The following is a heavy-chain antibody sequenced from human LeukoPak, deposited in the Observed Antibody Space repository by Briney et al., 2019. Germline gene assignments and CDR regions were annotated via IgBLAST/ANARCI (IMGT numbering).Heavy chain of an antibody. J-gene: IGHJ3*02. V-gene: IGHV3-48*03. CDR2: ISSSGSTI. D-gene: IGHD1-7*01. CDR1: GFTFSSYE. Sequence: PGGSLRLSCAASGFTFSSYEMNRVRQAPGKGLEWVSYISSSGSTIYYADSVKGRFTIPRDNAKNSLYLQMNSLRAEDTALYYCAREKAANWNYDLYAFDIWGQGTMVTASS. CDR3: AREKAANWNYDLYAFDI.